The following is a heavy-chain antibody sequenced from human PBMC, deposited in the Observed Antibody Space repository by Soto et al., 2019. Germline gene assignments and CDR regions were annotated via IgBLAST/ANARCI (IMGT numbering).Heavy chain of an antibody. V-gene: IGHV3-11*01. CDR2: ISSSGGIK. CDR1: GIKFGDYY. CDR3: ARDHHEQMSFDW. J-gene: IGHJ4*02. Sequence: QVQMVESWGGLVKPGGSLRLSCVASGIKFGDYYMTWFRQAPGEGLEWLSYISSSGGIKYYADSVKGRFTISRDNGKNSLYLQMNSLRVDDTAVYYCARDHHEQMSFDWWGQGTLVTVSS.